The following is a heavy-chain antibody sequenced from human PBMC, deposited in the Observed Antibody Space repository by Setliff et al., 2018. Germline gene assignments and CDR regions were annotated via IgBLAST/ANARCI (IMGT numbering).Heavy chain of an antibody. Sequence: PGGSLRLSCSVSGITFKNAWMTWVRQAPGKGPQWVGRIKSSIEGATSDYGAPARGRFTISRDDSKNMIHLQMNNLKIEDTGFYFCATGPRDSRNYLNWLGSWGPGTLVT. CDR3: ATGPRDSRNYLNWLGS. D-gene: IGHD4-4*01. CDR1: GITFKNAW. V-gene: IGHV3-15*01. J-gene: IGHJ1*01. CDR2: IKSSIEGATS.